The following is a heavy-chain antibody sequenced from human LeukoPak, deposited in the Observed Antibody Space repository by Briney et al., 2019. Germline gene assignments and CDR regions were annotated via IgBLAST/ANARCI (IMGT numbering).Heavy chain of an antibody. CDR3: TIQRGYGSGTLDP. V-gene: IGHV3-15*01. J-gene: IGHJ5*02. CDR1: GFTFSNYA. Sequence: PGGSLRLSCAASGFTFSNYAMRWVRQAPGKGLEWVGRIKSKADGGTTDYAAPVKGRFTISRDDSENTLYLQMNSLKTEDTAVYYCTIQRGYGSGTLDPWGQGTLVAVSS. CDR2: IKSKADGGTT. D-gene: IGHD3-10*01.